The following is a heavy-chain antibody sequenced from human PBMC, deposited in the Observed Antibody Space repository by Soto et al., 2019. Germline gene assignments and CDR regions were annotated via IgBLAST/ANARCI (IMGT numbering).Heavy chain of an antibody. V-gene: IGHV1-69*02. CDR2: IIPILGIA. J-gene: IGHJ4*02. CDR1: GGTFSSYT. CDR3: ARGDDSSGYYYDRFDY. D-gene: IGHD3-22*01. Sequence: SVKVSCKASGGTFSSYTISWVRQAPGQGLEWMGRIIPILGIANYAQKFQGRVTITADKSTSTAYMELSSLRSEDTAVYYCARGDDSSGYYYDRFDYWGQGTLVTVSS.